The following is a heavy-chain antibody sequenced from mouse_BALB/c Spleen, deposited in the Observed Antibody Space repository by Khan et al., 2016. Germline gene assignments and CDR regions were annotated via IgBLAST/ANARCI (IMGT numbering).Heavy chain of an antibody. CDR1: GYSITSDYA. Sequence: VQLKESGPGLVKPSQSLSLTCTVTGYSITSDYAWNWIRQFPGNKLEWMGYISYSGTTRYNPSLKSRISITRDTSKNQFFLQLNSVTTEDTATYYCALRGWYGYCFDSWGQGTTLTVSS. V-gene: IGHV3-2*02. J-gene: IGHJ2*01. CDR3: ALRGWYGYCFDS. D-gene: IGHD2-10*02. CDR2: ISYSGTT.